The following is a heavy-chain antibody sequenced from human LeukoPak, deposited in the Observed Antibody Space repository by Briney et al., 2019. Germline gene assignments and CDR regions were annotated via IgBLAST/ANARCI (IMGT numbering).Heavy chain of an antibody. D-gene: IGHD6-19*01. J-gene: IGHJ4*02. V-gene: IGHV4-59*01. CDR1: GGSISSYY. CDR3: ARGGLSSGWYG. Sequence: SETLSLICTVSGGSISSYYWSWIRQPPGRGLEWIGYSFFSGSTNYNPSLKSRVTISLDTSKNQFSLRLNSVTAADTAVYYCARGGLSSGWYGWGQGTLVTVSS. CDR2: SFFSGST.